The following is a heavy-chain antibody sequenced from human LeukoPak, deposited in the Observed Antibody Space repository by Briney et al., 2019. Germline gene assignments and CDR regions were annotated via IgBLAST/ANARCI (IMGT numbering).Heavy chain of an antibody. D-gene: IGHD3-22*01. Sequence: GGSLRLSCAASGFTFSDYYMSWIRQAPGKGLEWVSYISSGSTIYYADSVKGRFTISRDNAKNSLYLQMNSLRAEDTAVYYCARENYYDSFDPWGQGTLVTVSS. V-gene: IGHV3-11*01. CDR1: GFTFSDYY. CDR3: ARENYYDSFDP. J-gene: IGHJ5*02. CDR2: ISSGSTI.